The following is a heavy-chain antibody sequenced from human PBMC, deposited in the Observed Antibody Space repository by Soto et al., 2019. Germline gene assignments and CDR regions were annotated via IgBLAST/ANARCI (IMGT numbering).Heavy chain of an antibody. V-gene: IGHV3-30*03. CDR3: ARDRDVVVVAEIDY. CDR2: ISYDGTNK. J-gene: IGHJ4*02. D-gene: IGHD2-15*01. Sequence: HPGGSLRLSCAASGFTFSSYGMHWVRQAPGKGLEWVAVISYDGTNKYYADSVKGRFTISRDNSKNTLYLQMNSLRAEDTAVYYCARDRDVVVVAEIDYWGQGTLVTVSS. CDR1: GFTFSSYG.